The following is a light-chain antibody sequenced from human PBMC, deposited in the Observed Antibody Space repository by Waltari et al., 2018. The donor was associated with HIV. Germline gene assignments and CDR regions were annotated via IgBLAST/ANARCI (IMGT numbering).Light chain of an antibody. Sequence: QSVLMQPPSVSAAPGHKVTISCSGSTSNIEKNFVSWYQHLPRTAPRLIIYDNNKRSSGIPDRFSGAKSGTSATLDITGLQTGDEADYYCATWDTSLSAGVFGGGTKLTVL. CDR2: DNN. CDR3: ATWDTSLSAGV. V-gene: IGLV1-51*01. J-gene: IGLJ2*01. CDR1: TSNIEKNF.